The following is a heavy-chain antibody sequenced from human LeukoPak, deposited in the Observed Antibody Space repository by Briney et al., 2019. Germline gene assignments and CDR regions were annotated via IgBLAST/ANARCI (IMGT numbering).Heavy chain of an antibody. CDR3: ARSISGYDLDY. CDR2: ISYDGSNK. D-gene: IGHD5-12*01. CDR1: GFSFSTYG. J-gene: IGHJ4*02. V-gene: IGHV3-30*03. Sequence: PGGSLRLSCAASGFSFSTYGMHWVRQAPGKGLEWVAVISYDGSNKYYGDTVKGRFTISRDNSKNTLYLQMNSLRAEDTAVYYCARSISGYDLDYWGQGTLVTVSS.